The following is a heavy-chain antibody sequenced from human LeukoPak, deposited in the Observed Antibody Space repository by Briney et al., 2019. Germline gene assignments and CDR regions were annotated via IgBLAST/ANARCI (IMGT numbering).Heavy chain of an antibody. J-gene: IGHJ4*02. CDR3: ARSSRLTFDY. D-gene: IGHD6-6*01. CDR2: ISSSGSTI. CDR1: GFTFSSYA. V-gene: IGHV3-48*04. Sequence: GGSLRLSCAASGFTFSSYAMSWVRQAPGKGLEWVSYISSSGSTIYYADSVKGRFTISRDNAKNSLYLQMNSLRAEDTAVYYCARSSRLTFDYWGQGTLVTVSS.